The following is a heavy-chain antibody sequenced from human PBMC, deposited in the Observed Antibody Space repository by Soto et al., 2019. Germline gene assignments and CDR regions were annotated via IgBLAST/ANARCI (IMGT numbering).Heavy chain of an antibody. Sequence: QVLLVQSGAEVKKPGASVKVSCKAAGYSFSTYGVSWVRQAPGQGREWMGWLNTGDGNTAYAQKLQGRITLTTDTSTTTAYLELRSLRSDDTAIYYCARGEYYVWARDVFDHWGQGTLVTVSS. CDR2: LNTGDGNT. CDR3: ARGEYYVWARDVFDH. V-gene: IGHV1-18*04. CDR1: GYSFSTYG. D-gene: IGHD3-10*02. J-gene: IGHJ4*02.